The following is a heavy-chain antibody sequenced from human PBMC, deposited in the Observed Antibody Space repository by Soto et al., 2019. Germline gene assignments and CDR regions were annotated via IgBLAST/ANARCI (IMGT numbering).Heavy chain of an antibody. V-gene: IGHV6-1*01. Sequence: SQTLSLTCAISGDSVSSNSAAWNWIRQSPSRGLEWLGRTCYRSKWYNDYAVSVKSRITINPDTSKNQFSLQLNSMTPEDTAVYYCARDRQGITMVRGNYYYYGMDVWGQGTTVTVSS. D-gene: IGHD3-10*01. CDR2: TCYRSKWYN. J-gene: IGHJ6*02. CDR1: GDSVSSNSAA. CDR3: ARDRQGITMVRGNYYYYGMDV.